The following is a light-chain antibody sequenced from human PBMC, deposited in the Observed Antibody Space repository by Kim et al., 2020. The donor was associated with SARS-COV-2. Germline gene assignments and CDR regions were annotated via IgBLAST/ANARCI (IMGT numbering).Light chain of an antibody. Sequence: GSPGQTASISCSGDKLRNKYSYWYQQRPGQSPVLVIWQDTKRPSGIPERFSGSNSGNTATLTISGTQAMDEAEYYCQAWDSSTWVFGGGTQLTVL. CDR1: KLRNKY. J-gene: IGLJ2*01. CDR3: QAWDSSTWV. CDR2: QDT. V-gene: IGLV3-1*01.